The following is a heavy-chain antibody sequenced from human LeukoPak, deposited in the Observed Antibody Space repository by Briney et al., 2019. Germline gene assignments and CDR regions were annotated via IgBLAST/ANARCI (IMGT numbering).Heavy chain of an antibody. CDR2: INPNSGGT. CDR1: GYTFTGYY. J-gene: IGHJ4*02. Sequence: ASVKVSCKASGYTFTGYYMHWVRQAHGQGLEWMGWINPNSGGTNYAQKFQGRVTMTRDTSISTAYMELSRLRSDDTAVYYCARGIPIAVAGSIGYWGQGTLVTVSS. D-gene: IGHD6-19*01. V-gene: IGHV1-2*02. CDR3: ARGIPIAVAGSIGY.